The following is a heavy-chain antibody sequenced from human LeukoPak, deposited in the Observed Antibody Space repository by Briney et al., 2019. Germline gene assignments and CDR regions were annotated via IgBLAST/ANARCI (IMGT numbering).Heavy chain of an antibody. CDR2: ISSNGGST. J-gene: IGHJ3*02. Sequence: PGGSLRLSCAASGFTFSSYAMHWVRQAPGKGLEYVSAISSNGGSTYYANSVKGRFTISRDNSKNTLYLQMGSLRAEDMAVYYCARGSFQHTIPEGAFDIWGQGTMVTVSS. CDR3: ARGSFQHTIPEGAFDI. CDR1: GFTFSSYA. V-gene: IGHV3-64*01. D-gene: IGHD3-3*01.